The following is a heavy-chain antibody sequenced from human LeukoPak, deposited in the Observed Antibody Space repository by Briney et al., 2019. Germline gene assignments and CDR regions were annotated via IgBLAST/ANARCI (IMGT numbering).Heavy chain of an antibody. J-gene: IGHJ3*02. Sequence: GGSLRLSCAASGFTVSSNYMSWVRQAPGKGLEWVSVIYSGGSTYYADSVKGRFTISRDNSKNTLYLQMNSLRAEDTAVYYCARAVYSSSPGAFDIWGQGTMVTVSS. CDR2: IYSGGST. CDR1: GFTVSSNY. V-gene: IGHV3-66*01. CDR3: ARAVYSSSPGAFDI. D-gene: IGHD6-6*01.